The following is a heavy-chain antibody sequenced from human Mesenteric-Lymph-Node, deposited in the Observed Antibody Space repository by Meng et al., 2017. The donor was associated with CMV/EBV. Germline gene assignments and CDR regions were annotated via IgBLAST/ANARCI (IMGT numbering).Heavy chain of an antibody. CDR3: ARARRTDYCSSTLCYGGSQNGMDV. V-gene: IGHV4-39*07. CDR1: GDSIRSPTSY. CDR2: INHSETT. Sequence: SETLSLTCTVSGDSIRSPTSYWNWIRQPPGKGPEWIGEINHSETTNYNPSLKSRVTISIDSSKNNFSLKLSSVTAADTAMYYCARARRTDYCSSTLCYGGSQNGMDVWGQGTTVTVSS. D-gene: IGHD2-2*01. J-gene: IGHJ6*02.